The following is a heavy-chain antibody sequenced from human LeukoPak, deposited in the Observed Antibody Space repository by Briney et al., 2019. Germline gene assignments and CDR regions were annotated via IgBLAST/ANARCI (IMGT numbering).Heavy chain of an antibody. CDR3: ARARSPSSGYLLRDHNWFDP. CDR2: IIPIFGTA. V-gene: IGHV1-69*05. CDR1: GYTFTSYG. J-gene: IGHJ5*02. D-gene: IGHD3-22*01. Sequence: SVKVSCKASGYTFTSYGISWVRQAPGQGLEWMGGIIPIFGTANYAQKVQGRVTITTDESTTTAYMELSSLRSEDTAVYYCARARSPSSGYLLRDHNWFDPWGQGTLVTVSS.